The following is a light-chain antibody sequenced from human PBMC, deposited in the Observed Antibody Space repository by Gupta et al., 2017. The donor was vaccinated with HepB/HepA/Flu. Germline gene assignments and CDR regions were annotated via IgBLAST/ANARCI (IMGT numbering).Light chain of an antibody. Sequence: IVLTQYPGTLSLSPGEGATLSCRASQRVVSRYLAWYQQRPGQAPRLLIHSASTRATDIPDRFSGSGSGTEFTLTISRLEEEDSEVYFCQHDDYSPPTFGQGTKVEMK. V-gene: IGKV3-20*01. J-gene: IGKJ1*01. CDR1: QRVVSRY. CDR2: SAS. CDR3: QHDDYSPPT.